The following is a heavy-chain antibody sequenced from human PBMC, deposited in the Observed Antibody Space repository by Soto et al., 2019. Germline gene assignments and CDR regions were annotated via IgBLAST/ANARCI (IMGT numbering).Heavy chain of an antibody. Sequence: PSETLSLTCAVYGGSFSGYYWSWIRQPPGKGLEWIGEINHSGSTNYNPSLKSRVTISVDTSKNQFSLKLSSVTAADTAVYYCAKYYYDSSGPEVFNAFDIWGQGTMVTVSS. V-gene: IGHV4-34*01. CDR3: AKYYYDSSGPEVFNAFDI. D-gene: IGHD3-22*01. J-gene: IGHJ3*02. CDR1: GGSFSGYY. CDR2: INHSGST.